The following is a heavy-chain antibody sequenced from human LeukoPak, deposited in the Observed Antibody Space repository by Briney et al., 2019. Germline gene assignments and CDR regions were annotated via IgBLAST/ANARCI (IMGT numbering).Heavy chain of an antibody. J-gene: IGHJ6*02. D-gene: IGHD3-16*01. Sequence: SETLSLTCTVSGGSISSYYWSWIRQPAGKGLEWIGRIYTSGSTNYNPSLKSRVTMSVDTSKNQFSLKLSSVTAADTAVYYCASLGRLGRYWYGMDVWGQGTTVTVSS. CDR1: GGSISSYY. CDR3: ASLGRLGRYWYGMDV. V-gene: IGHV4-4*07. CDR2: IYTSGST.